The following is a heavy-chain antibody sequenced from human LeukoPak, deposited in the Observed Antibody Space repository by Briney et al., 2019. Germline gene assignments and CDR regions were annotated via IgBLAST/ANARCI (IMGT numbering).Heavy chain of an antibody. CDR1: GFSFSSYA. V-gene: IGHV3-23*01. Sequence: PGGSLRLSCATSGFSFSSYAMSWVRQAPGKGLEWVSAMSSSDDGRYYAASVRGRFTISRDTSRSTLYLQMNSLRAEDTAVYYCARVVDRAVAGLNDYWGQGTLVTVSS. J-gene: IGHJ4*02. CDR3: ARVVDRAVAGLNDY. CDR2: MSSSDDGR. D-gene: IGHD6-19*01.